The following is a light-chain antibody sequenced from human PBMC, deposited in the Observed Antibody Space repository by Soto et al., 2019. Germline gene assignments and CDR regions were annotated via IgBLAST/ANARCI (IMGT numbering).Light chain of an antibody. Sequence: DIPLTQSPSFLSASVGDRVTITCRASQGISSYLTWYQQKPWKAPKLLIYAASTLQSGVPSRFSGSGSGTEFTLTISSLQPEDFATYYCQQLNSYPLTFGGGTKVEIK. CDR3: QQLNSYPLT. J-gene: IGKJ4*01. CDR2: AAS. V-gene: IGKV1-9*01. CDR1: QGISSY.